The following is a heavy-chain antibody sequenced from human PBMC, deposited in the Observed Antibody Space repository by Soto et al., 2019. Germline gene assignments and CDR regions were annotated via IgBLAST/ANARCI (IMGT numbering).Heavy chain of an antibody. D-gene: IGHD4-4*01. CDR1: GFTFSSYA. CDR2: ISGSGGST. V-gene: IGHV3-23*01. Sequence: PGGSLRLSCAASGFTFSSYAMSWVRQAPGKGLEWVSAISGSGGSTYYADSVKGRFTISRDKSKNTLYLQMNSLRAEDTAVYYCAIAHDYSNYVDWFDPWGQGTLVTVSS. CDR3: AIAHDYSNYVDWFDP. J-gene: IGHJ5*02.